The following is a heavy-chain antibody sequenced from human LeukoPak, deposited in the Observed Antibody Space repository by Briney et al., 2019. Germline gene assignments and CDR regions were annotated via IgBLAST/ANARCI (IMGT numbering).Heavy chain of an antibody. CDR3: AKYDSSGYYYAHVGY. CDR1: GFTFSSYA. Sequence: PGGSLRLSCAASGFTFSSYAMSWVRQAPGKGLEWVSAISGSGGSTYYADSVKGRFTISRDNSKNTLYLQMNSLRAEDTAVYYCAKYDSSGYYYAHVGYWGQGTLVTVSS. D-gene: IGHD3-22*01. V-gene: IGHV3-23*01. CDR2: ISGSGGST. J-gene: IGHJ4*02.